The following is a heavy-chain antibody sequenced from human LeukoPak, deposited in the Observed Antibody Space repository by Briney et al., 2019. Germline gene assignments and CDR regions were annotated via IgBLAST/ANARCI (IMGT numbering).Heavy chain of an antibody. Sequence: SETLSLTCTVSGDSISNSDYYWGWIRQPPGKGLEWIGTIYFTGRTYYYPSLTSRVTMSVDTSKNEFSLKLRSVTAADTAMYYCTRQRGSGHWYFDLWGRGTLVTVSS. D-gene: IGHD6-19*01. CDR3: TRQRGSGHWYFDL. V-gene: IGHV4-39*01. CDR2: IYFTGRT. J-gene: IGHJ2*01. CDR1: GDSISNSDYY.